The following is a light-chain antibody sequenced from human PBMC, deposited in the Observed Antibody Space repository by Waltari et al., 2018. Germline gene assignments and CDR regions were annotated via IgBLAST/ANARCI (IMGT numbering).Light chain of an antibody. CDR1: QSVLYSANNKNY. V-gene: IGKV4-1*01. J-gene: IGKJ2*01. Sequence: DIVMTQSPDSLAMSLGERATINCKSSQSVLYSANNKNYLAWYQKKPGQPPDLLIYWASPRESGVPDRFSGSGSGTDFTLTISSLQAEDVAVYYCQQYYTTPYTFGQGTKLEIK. CDR3: QQYYTTPYT. CDR2: WAS.